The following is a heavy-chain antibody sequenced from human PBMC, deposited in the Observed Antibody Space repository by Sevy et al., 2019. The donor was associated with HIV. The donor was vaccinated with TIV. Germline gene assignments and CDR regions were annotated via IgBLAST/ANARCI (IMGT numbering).Heavy chain of an antibody. V-gene: IGHV1-18*04. CDR1: GYTFTNYG. J-gene: IGHJ5*02. CDR3: ARGLYSSSWEAWFDP. Sequence: ASVKVSCKASGYTFTNYGISWVRQAPGLGLEWMGWINVYNGDTVYAQKVQGRVTVTTDTSTSTAYMELRSLRSDDTAVYYCARGLYSSSWEAWFDPWGQGTLVTVSS. D-gene: IGHD6-13*01. CDR2: INVYNGDT.